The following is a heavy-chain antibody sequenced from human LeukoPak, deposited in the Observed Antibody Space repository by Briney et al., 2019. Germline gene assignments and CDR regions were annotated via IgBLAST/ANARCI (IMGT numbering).Heavy chain of an antibody. CDR3: ARDTPGEESH. V-gene: IGHV3-7*01. D-gene: IGHD2-2*01. CDR2: IKQDGSEK. Sequence: GGSLRLSCSASGFTFSAYWMSWVRQAPGKGLEWVANIKQDGSEKYYVDSVKGRFTISRDNAKNSLYLRMNSLRGEDTAVYYCARDTPGEESHWGQGTLVTVSS. J-gene: IGHJ4*02. CDR1: GFTFSAYW.